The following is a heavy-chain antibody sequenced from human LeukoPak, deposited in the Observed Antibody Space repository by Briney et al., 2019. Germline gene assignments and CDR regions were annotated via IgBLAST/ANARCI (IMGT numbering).Heavy chain of an antibody. J-gene: IGHJ6*02. CDR2: IQYTGNT. CDR1: GGSISGYI. V-gene: IGHV4-59*08. CDR3: ARHKGYYDVVDV. D-gene: IGHD3-3*01. Sequence: SETLSLTCTAAGGSISGYIWSWLRQPPGKGLEWIGYIQYTGNTNYNPSLKSRVTMSVDTSKNHFSLKLSSVTAADTAVYYCARHKGYYDVVDVWGQGTTVTVSS.